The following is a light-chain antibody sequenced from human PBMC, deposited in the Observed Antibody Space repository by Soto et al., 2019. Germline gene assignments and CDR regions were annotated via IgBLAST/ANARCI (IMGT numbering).Light chain of an antibody. CDR2: EVT. Sequence: LAQPSSVSGSPGQSITISCTGASSDVADYNYVSWYQQHPGEAPKLLIHEVTNRPSGVSNRFSGSKSGNMASLTISGLQAEDEADYYCSSYTKTDTLVFGGGTKVTVL. CDR3: SSYTKTDTLV. V-gene: IGLV2-14*01. J-gene: IGLJ1*01. CDR1: SSDVADYNY.